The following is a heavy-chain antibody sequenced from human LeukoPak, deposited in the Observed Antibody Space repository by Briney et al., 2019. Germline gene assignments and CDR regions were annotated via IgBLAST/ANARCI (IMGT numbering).Heavy chain of an antibody. Sequence: GSLRLSCAASGFTFVSYWMHWVRQAPGKGLVWVSRINGYGSSTDFADSVKGRFTISRDNAKNTLYLQMNSLRAEDTAVYYCARDAPGNTALDYWGQGTLVTVSS. D-gene: IGHD5-18*01. CDR1: GFTFVSYW. CDR2: INGYGSST. CDR3: ARDAPGNTALDY. V-gene: IGHV3-74*01. J-gene: IGHJ4*02.